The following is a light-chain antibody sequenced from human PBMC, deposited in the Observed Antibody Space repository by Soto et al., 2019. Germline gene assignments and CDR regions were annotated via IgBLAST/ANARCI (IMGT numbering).Light chain of an antibody. Sequence: QSALTQPASVSGSPGQSITISCTGTSSDVGGYNYVSWYQQHPGKAPKLMIYEVSNRPSGVSNRFSGSKSGNTASLTISGLQAEDEADYYCSSYTSSSTLRVFGGGTRSPS. CDR1: SSDVGGYNY. CDR3: SSYTSSSTLRV. V-gene: IGLV2-14*01. J-gene: IGLJ2*01. CDR2: EVS.